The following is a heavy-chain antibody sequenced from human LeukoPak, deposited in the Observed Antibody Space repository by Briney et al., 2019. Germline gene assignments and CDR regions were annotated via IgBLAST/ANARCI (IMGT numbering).Heavy chain of an antibody. CDR1: GYTFTGYY. D-gene: IGHD1-26*01. J-gene: IGHJ4*02. CDR3: ARDSEEVAALDY. V-gene: IGHV1-46*01. CDR2: INPNGGIT. Sequence: ASVKVSCKASGYTFTGYYMHWVRQAPGQGPEWMGIINPNGGITTYAQKFQGRVTMTTDTSTSTIYMDLSSLKSEDTAVYYCARDSEEVAALDYWGQGTLVTVSS.